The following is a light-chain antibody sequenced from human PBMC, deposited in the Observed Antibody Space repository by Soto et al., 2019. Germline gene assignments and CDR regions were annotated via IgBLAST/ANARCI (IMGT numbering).Light chain of an antibody. Sequence: IVLTQSPGALSVYPGERATLSCRASQSVSTNLAWYQQKPGPPPRLLIYGASTRATGIPARFSGSGSGTEFTLTISSMQSEDVAIFYCQQYNEWPSRTFGQGTKVEIK. CDR2: GAS. CDR1: QSVSTN. V-gene: IGKV3-15*01. CDR3: QQYNEWPSRT. J-gene: IGKJ2*02.